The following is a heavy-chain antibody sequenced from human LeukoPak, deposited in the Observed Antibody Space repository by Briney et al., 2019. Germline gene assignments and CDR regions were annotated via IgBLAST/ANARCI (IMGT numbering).Heavy chain of an antibody. CDR2: IRYDGNNK. CDR1: GFTFSRNG. Sequence: GGSLRLSCAASGFTFSRNGMHWVRQAPGKGLEWVALIRYDGNNKYYADSVKGRFTISRDNSKNTLYLQMDSLRAEDTAVYYCASTIVVKDVFDIWGQGTMVTVSS. J-gene: IGHJ3*02. CDR3: ASTIVVKDVFDI. D-gene: IGHD3-22*01. V-gene: IGHV3-30*02.